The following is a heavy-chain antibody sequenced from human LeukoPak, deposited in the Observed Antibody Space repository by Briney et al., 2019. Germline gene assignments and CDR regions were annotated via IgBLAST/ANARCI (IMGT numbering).Heavy chain of an antibody. CDR3: ARDMRPSSGWFDP. J-gene: IGHJ5*02. CDR1: GYTFTAYY. D-gene: IGHD2-2*01. V-gene: IGHV1-2*02. CDR2: INPNSGGT. Sequence: ASVKVSCKASGYTFTAYYMHWVRQAPGQGLEWMGWINPNSGGTNYAQKFQDRVTMTRDTSISTAYMELSRLRSDDTAVYYFARDMRPSSGWFDPWGQGTLVTVSS.